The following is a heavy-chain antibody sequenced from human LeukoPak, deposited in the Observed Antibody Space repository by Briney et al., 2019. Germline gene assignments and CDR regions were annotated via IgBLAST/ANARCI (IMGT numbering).Heavy chain of an antibody. CDR1: GGTFSSYA. J-gene: IGHJ5*02. V-gene: IGHV1-69*13. CDR3: ARDQLGIRNNWFAP. CDR2: IIPIFGTA. D-gene: IGHD7-27*01. Sequence: SVKVSCKASGGTFSSYAISWVRQAPGQGLEWMGGIIPIFGTANYAQKFQGRGTITADESTSTAYMELSSLRSEDTAVYYCARDQLGIRNNWFAPWGQGTLVTVSS.